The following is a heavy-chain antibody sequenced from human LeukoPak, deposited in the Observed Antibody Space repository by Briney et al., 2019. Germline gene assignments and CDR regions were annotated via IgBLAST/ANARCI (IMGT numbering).Heavy chain of an antibody. D-gene: IGHD3-10*01. CDR1: GFTVSSNY. J-gene: IGHJ4*02. CDR3: ARAAIYYYGSGSHRAEYFDY. CDR2: ISGSGGST. Sequence: PGGSLRLSCAASGFTVSSNYMSWVRQAPGKGLEWVSAISGSGGSTYYADSVKGRFTISRDNSKNTLYLQMNSLRAEDTAVYYCARAAIYYYGSGSHRAEYFDYWGQGTLVTVSS. V-gene: IGHV3-53*01.